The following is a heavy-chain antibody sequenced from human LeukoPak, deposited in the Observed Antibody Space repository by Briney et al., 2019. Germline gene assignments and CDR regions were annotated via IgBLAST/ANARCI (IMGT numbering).Heavy chain of an antibody. Sequence: ASVNVSCKPSGYTFTNYDINWVRQASGQGLEWMGWMNPNTGNTGYAQKFQGRVTMTRDTSTSTAYMELRNLRSEDTAVYFCARSRYGDYSPWGQGTLVIVSS. CDR2: MNPNTGNT. D-gene: IGHD4-17*01. CDR3: ARSRYGDYSP. CDR1: GYTFTNYD. J-gene: IGHJ5*02. V-gene: IGHV1-8*01.